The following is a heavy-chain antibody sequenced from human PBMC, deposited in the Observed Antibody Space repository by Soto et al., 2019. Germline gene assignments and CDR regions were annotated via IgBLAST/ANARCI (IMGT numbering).Heavy chain of an antibody. CDR2: INHSGST. CDR3: ARGNGRVSAAAAPVGGGMDV. CDR1: GGSFSGYY. D-gene: IGHD6-25*01. V-gene: IGHV4-34*01. Sequence: SETLSLTCAVYGGSFSGYYWSWIRQPPGKGLEWIGEINHSGSTNYNPSLKSRVTISVDTSKNQFSLKLSSVTAANTAVYYCARGNGRVSAAAAPVGGGMDVWGQGPTATAS. J-gene: IGHJ6*02.